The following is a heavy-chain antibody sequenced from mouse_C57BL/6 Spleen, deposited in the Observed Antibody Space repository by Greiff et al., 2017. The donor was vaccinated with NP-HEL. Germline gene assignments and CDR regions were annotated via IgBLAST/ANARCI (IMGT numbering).Heavy chain of an antibody. CDR2: IRNKANGYTT. V-gene: IGHV7-3*01. CDR3: ARYLGSYGYFGY. Sequence: EVQLVESGGGLVQPGGSLSLSCAASGFTFTDYYMSWVRQPPGKALEWLGFIRNKANGYTTEYSASVKGRFTISRDNYQSILYLQMNALRAEDSATCYCARYLGSYGYFGYWGQGTTVTVSS. D-gene: IGHD2-10*02. CDR1: GFTFTDYY. J-gene: IGHJ2*01.